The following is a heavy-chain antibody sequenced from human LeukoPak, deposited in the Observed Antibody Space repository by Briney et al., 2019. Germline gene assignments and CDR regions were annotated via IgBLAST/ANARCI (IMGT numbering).Heavy chain of an antibody. J-gene: IGHJ4*02. V-gene: IGHV3-64*01. Sequence: PGGFLRLSCAASGFTFSTYAMHWVRQAPKKGLEYVSAISGNGGSTYYANSVKGRFTISRDNSKNTLYLQMGSLRAEDMAVYYCARLVYYYDSSGYDYWGQGTLVTVSS. CDR3: ARLVYYYDSSGYDY. CDR1: GFTFSTYA. CDR2: ISGNGGST. D-gene: IGHD3-22*01.